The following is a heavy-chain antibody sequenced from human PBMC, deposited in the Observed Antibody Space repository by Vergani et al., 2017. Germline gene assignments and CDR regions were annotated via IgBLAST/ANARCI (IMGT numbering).Heavy chain of an antibody. Sequence: QVQLVQSGPEVKKPGSSVKVSCKASGGTFSSYAISWVRQAPGQGLEWMGGIIPMFGTANYAQKFQGRVTITADESTSTAYMELSSLRSEDTAVYYCAGGNRYCXSTSCYFYYYGMDVWGQGTTVTVSS. V-gene: IGHV1-69*12. D-gene: IGHD2-2*01. CDR3: AGGNRYCXSTSCYFYYYGMDV. CDR1: GGTFSSYA. J-gene: IGHJ6*02. CDR2: IIPMFGTA.